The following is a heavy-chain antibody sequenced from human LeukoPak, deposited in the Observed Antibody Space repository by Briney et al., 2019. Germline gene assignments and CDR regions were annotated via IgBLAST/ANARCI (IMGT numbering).Heavy chain of an antibody. V-gene: IGHV1-69*13. CDR2: IIPIFGTA. CDR1: GGTFSSYA. Sequence: SVKVSCKASGGTFSSYAISWVRQAPGQGLEWMGGIIPIFGTANYAQKFQGRVTITADESTSTAYMELSSLRSEDTAVYYCARDLVGIVGASRYFDYWGQGTLVTVSS. CDR3: ARDLVGIVGASRYFDY. D-gene: IGHD1-26*01. J-gene: IGHJ4*02.